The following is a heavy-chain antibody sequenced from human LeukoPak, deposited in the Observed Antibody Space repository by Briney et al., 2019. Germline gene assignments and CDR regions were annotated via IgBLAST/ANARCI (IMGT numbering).Heavy chain of an antibody. V-gene: IGHV3-23*01. D-gene: IGHD6-13*01. CDR2: ISGSGGTT. J-gene: IGHJ4*02. CDR3: AKGNGKAAAGSVVDY. Sequence: GGSLRPPCTAPGISFSVYEIHWVRQAPGKGLGWVSSISGSGGTTYYADSVKGRFTISRDNSKNTLYLQMNSLRPDDMAVYYCAKGNGKAAAGSVVDYWGQGTLVTVSS. CDR1: GISFSVYE.